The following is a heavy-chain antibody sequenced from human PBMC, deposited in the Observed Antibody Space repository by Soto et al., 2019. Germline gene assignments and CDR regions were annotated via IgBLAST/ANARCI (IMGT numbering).Heavy chain of an antibody. CDR3: ARDQYSNYENWFDP. D-gene: IGHD4-4*01. CDR2: IYYSGST. V-gene: IGHV4-31*03. Sequence: SETLSLTCTVSGGSISSGGYYWSWIRQHPGKGLEWIGYIYYSGSTYYNPSPKSRVTISVDTSKNQFSLKLSSVTAADTAVYYCARDQYSNYENWFDPWGQGTLVTVSS. J-gene: IGHJ5*02. CDR1: GGSISSGGYY.